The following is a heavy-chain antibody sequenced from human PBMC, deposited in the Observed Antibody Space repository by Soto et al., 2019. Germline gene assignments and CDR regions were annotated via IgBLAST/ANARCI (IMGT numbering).Heavy chain of an antibody. D-gene: IGHD6-19*01. V-gene: IGHV4-39*01. Sequence: SETLSLTCTVSGGSISSSSYYWGWIRQPPGKGLEWIGSIYYSGSTYYNPSLKSRVTISVDTSKNQFSLKLSSVTAADTAVYYCARVQWLAIFDYWRQGTLVTVSS. CDR3: ARVQWLAIFDY. J-gene: IGHJ4*02. CDR2: IYYSGST. CDR1: GGSISSSSYY.